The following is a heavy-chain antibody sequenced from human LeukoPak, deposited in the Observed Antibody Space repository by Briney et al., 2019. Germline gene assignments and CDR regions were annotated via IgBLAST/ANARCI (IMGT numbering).Heavy chain of an antibody. Sequence: GGSLRLSCAASGFTVSSNYMSWVRQAPGKGLEWVSVIYSGGSTYYSDSVKGRFTISRDNSKNTLYLQMNSLRAEDTAVYYCAREFGGATIRGSFDYWGQGTLVTVSS. D-gene: IGHD1-26*01. V-gene: IGHV3-53*05. J-gene: IGHJ4*02. CDR3: AREFGGATIRGSFDY. CDR2: IYSGGST. CDR1: GFTVSSNY.